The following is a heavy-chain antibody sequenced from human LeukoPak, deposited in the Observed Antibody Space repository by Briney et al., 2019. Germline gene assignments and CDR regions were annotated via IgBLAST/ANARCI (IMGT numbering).Heavy chain of an antibody. J-gene: IGHJ4*02. CDR3: ARGLEVLPAALPYFDY. V-gene: IGHV1-69*13. CDR1: GGTFSSYA. CDR2: IIPIFGTA. Sequence: SVKVSCKASGGTFSSYAISWVRQAPEQGLEWMGGIIPIFGTANYAQKFQGRVTITADESTSTAYMELSSLRSEDTAVYYCARGLEVLPAALPYFDYGGQETRVTVSS. D-gene: IGHD1-14*01.